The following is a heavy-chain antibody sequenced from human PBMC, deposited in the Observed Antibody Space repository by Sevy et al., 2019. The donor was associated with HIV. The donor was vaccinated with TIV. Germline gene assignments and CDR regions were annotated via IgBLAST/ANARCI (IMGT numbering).Heavy chain of an antibody. J-gene: IGHJ3*02. Sequence: GGSLRLSCAASGFTFSSYAMHWVRQAPGKGLEWVAVISYDGSNKYYADSVKGRFTISRDNSKNTLYLQMNSLRAEDTAVYYCAREVTPSGYDAFAIWGQGTMVTVSS. CDR2: ISYDGSNK. D-gene: IGHD3-22*01. CDR1: GFTFSSYA. CDR3: AREVTPSGYDAFAI. V-gene: IGHV3-30-3*01.